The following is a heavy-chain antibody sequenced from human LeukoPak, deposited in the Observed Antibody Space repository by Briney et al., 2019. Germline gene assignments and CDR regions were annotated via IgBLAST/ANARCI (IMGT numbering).Heavy chain of an antibody. CDR1: GFTFSSYA. CDR2: ISGSGGST. V-gene: IGHV3-23*01. D-gene: IGHD2-2*01. CDR3: AKDSEEGYYSSTSCYAGSGSPDY. Sequence: GGSLRLSCAASGFTFSSYAMSWVRQAPGKGLEWVSAISGSGGSTYYADSVKGRFTISRDNSKSTLYLQMNSLRAEDTAVYYCAKDSEEGYYSSTSCYAGSGSPDYWGQGTLVTVSS. J-gene: IGHJ4*02.